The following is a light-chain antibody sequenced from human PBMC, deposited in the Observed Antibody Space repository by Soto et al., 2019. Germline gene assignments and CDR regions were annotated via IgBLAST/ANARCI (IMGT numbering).Light chain of an antibody. CDR3: QQSTSYPWT. CDR2: KAS. J-gene: IGKJ1*01. Sequence: QSRSTLSGSVVERVAVACPASQDIAHWLAWYQLKPGIAPKLLIYKASILESEVPSRFSGSGSGTEFTLTISSLQPDHFAPFHCQQSTSYPWTHGQGTKLDIK. V-gene: IGKV1-5*03. CDR1: QDIAHW.